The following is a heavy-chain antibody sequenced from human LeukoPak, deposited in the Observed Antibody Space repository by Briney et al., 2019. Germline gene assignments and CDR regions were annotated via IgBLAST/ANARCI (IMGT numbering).Heavy chain of an antibody. J-gene: IGHJ4*02. CDR3: AAETYYYDSNSFAFDY. Sequence: SVKVSCKASGFTFTKSAVQWVRQARGQRLEWIGWIVVGAGETIYAQKFQERVTITWDMSTSTAYLLLSSLRSEDTAVYYCAAETYYYDSNSFAFDYWGQGTLVTVSS. CDR1: GFTFTKSA. V-gene: IGHV1-58*01. CDR2: IVVGAGET. D-gene: IGHD3-22*01.